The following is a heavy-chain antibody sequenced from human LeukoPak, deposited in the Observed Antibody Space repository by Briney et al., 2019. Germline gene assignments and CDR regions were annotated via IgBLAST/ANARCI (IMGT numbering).Heavy chain of an antibody. CDR1: GYTFTSYA. D-gene: IGHD2-8*01. J-gene: IGHJ4*01. CDR2: INAGNGNT. CDR3: ARAGMQRGSSYFDY. Sequence: GASVKVSCKASGYTFTSYAMHWVRQTPGQRLKWMGWINAGNGNTKYSQKFQGRVTITRDTSASTAYMELSSLRSEDTAVYYCARAGMQRGSSYFDYWVHGTLVTVSS. V-gene: IGHV1-3*01.